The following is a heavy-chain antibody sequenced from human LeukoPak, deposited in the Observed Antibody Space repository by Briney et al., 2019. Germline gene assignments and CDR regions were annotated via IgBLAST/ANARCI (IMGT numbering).Heavy chain of an antibody. J-gene: IGHJ5*02. CDR1: GGSISSYY. Sequence: PSETLSLTCTVSGGSISSYYWSWIRQPPGKGLEWIGYIYYSESTNYNPSLKSRVTISVDTSKNQFSLKLSSVTAADTAVYYCARDNLGYCSGGSCYSDWFDPWGQGTLVTVSS. D-gene: IGHD2-15*01. CDR3: ARDNLGYCSGGSCYSDWFDP. V-gene: IGHV4-59*01. CDR2: IYYSEST.